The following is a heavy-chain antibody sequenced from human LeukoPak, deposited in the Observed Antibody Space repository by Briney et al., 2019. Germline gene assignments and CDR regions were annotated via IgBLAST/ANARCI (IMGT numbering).Heavy chain of an antibody. CDR3: AREVAPLYFHYGMDV. D-gene: IGHD2-21*01. V-gene: IGHV3-48*03. J-gene: IGHJ6*01. CDR2: ISSSGSTI. Sequence: GGSLRLSCAASGFTFSSYDMNWVRQAPGKGLEWVSHISSSGSTIYSADSVKGRFTISRDNAKNSLYLRMNSLRAEDTAIYYCAREVAPLYFHYGMDVWGEGTTVTVSS. CDR1: GFTFSSYD.